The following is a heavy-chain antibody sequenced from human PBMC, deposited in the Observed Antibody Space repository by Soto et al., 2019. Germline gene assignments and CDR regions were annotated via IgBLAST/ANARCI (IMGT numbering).Heavy chain of an antibody. Sequence: EVQLVESGGGLVQPGGSLRLSCAASGFTVSSNYMSWVRQAPGKGLEWVSVIYSGGSTYYADSVKGRFTISRDKSKNTLYLQMNSLRAEDTAVYYCAREYGDSEYYYYYYLDVWGKGTTVTVSS. J-gene: IGHJ6*03. CDR2: IYSGGST. CDR1: GFTVSSNY. V-gene: IGHV3-66*01. CDR3: AREYGDSEYYYYYYLDV. D-gene: IGHD4-17*01.